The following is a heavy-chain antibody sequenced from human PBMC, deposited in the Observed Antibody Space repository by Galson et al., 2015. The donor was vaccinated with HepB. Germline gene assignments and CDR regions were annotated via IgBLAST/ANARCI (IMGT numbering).Heavy chain of an antibody. CDR1: GFTFSSNA. CDR3: ATRSGASGWYSYFQH. J-gene: IGHJ1*01. D-gene: IGHD6-19*01. Sequence: SLRLSCAASGFTFSSNAIMWVRQAPGKGLEWVSGMSDNGDNTFYQDSVKGRLTIPRDISKNTVYLQMNSLRVEDTAVYYCATRSGASGWYSYFQHWGQGTLVTVSS. CDR2: MSDNGDNT. V-gene: IGHV3-23*01.